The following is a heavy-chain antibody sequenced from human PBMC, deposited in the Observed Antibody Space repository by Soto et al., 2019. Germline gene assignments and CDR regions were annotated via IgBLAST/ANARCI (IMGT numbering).Heavy chain of an antibody. J-gene: IGHJ4*02. CDR3: AKERGGYSSGWYSYCY. CDR2: ISGSGGST. Sequence: PGGSLRLSCAASGFTFSSYAMSWVRQAPGKGLEWVSAISGSGGSTYYADSVKGRFTISRDNSKNTLYLQMNSLRAEDTAVYYCAKERGGYSSGWYSYCYWGQGNLVTVSS. CDR1: GFTFSSYA. V-gene: IGHV3-23*01. D-gene: IGHD6-19*01.